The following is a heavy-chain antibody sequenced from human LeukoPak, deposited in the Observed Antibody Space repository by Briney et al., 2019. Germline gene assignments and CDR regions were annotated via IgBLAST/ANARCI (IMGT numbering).Heavy chain of an antibody. D-gene: IGHD6-19*01. V-gene: IGHV4-34*01. CDR3: ARGGFGAVAGYYYYYYMDV. Sequence: SETLSLTCAVYGGSFSGYYWSWIRQPPGKGLEWIGEINHSGSTNYNPSLKSRVTISVDTSKNQFSLKLSSVTAADTAVYYCARGGFGAVAGYYYYYYMDVWGKGTTVTVSS. J-gene: IGHJ6*03. CDR2: INHSGST. CDR1: GGSFSGYY.